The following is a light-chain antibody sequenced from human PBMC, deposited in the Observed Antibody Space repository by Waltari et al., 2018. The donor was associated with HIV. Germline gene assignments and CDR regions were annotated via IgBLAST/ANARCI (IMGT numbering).Light chain of an antibody. V-gene: IGLV2-23*01. CDR1: SSDAGSDSL. Sequence: QSDLTQLASVSGSPGESNIIPCTATSSDAGSDSLVSWFPHPPGKAPELIIYEGNNRPSGVSERFSGSKSGGMASLSITAVQAEDEADYYCYSTVSNSTYVVFGRGTKVTVL. J-gene: IGLJ2*01. CDR3: YSTVSNSTYVV. CDR2: EGN.